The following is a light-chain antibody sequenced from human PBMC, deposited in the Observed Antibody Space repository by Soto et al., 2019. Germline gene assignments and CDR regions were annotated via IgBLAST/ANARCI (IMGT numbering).Light chain of an antibody. CDR2: EVT. CDR1: SSDIGAYNH. CDR3: SSYTTSDTWA. V-gene: IGLV2-14*01. J-gene: IGLJ3*02. Sequence: QSALTQPASVSGSPGQSITISCTGTSSDIGAYNHVSWYQQYPGKAPTLMIYEVTNRPSGVSSRFSGSKSGNTASLTISGLQAEDEGDYYCSSYTTSDTWAFGGGTKGTVL.